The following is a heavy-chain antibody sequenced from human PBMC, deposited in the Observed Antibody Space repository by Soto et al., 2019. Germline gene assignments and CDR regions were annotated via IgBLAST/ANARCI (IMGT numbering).Heavy chain of an antibody. CDR1: GGPISSGDYY. V-gene: IGHV4-30-4*01. J-gene: IGHJ4*02. D-gene: IGHD5-12*01. CDR3: ARAALDGYNEYFDY. Sequence: SETLSLTCTVSGGPISSGDYYWSWIRQPPGKGLEWIGYIYYSGSTYYNPSLKSRVTISVDTSKNQFSLKLSSVTAADTAVYYCARAALDGYNEYFDYWGQGTLVTVSS. CDR2: IYYSGST.